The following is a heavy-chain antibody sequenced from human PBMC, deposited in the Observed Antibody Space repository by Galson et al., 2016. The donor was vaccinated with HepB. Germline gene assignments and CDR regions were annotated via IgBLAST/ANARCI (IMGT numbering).Heavy chain of an antibody. CDR1: GGSFSDYY. CDR3: TERGITMVRAVYNWFDP. V-gene: IGHV4-34*01. J-gene: IGHJ5*02. CDR2: IDRGGST. Sequence: ETLSLTCAVYGGSFSDYYWTWIRQTPGKGLEWIGHIDRGGSTTYNPSLKSRVTISVDTSKNQFSLSLRSLTGADSGIYYCTERGITMVRAVYNWFDPWGQGTLVTVSS. D-gene: IGHD3-10*01.